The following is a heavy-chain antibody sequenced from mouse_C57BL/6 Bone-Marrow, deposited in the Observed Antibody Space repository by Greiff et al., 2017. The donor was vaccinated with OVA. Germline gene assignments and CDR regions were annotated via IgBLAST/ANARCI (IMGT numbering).Heavy chain of an antibody. D-gene: IGHD1-1*01. CDR1: GFTIKDDY. Sequence: EVQLQQSGAELVRPGASVKLSCTASGFTIKDDYMHWVKQRPEQGLEWIGWIDPENGDTEYASKFQGKATITADTSSNTAYLQLSSLTSEDTAVYYCATYGCSLYWDFEVGGWGTAVTVSS. CDR2: IDPENGDT. CDR3: ATYGCSLYWDFEV. J-gene: IGHJ1*01. V-gene: IGHV14-4*01.